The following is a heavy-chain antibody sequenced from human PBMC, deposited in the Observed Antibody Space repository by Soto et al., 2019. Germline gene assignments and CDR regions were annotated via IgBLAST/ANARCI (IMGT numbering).Heavy chain of an antibody. J-gene: IGHJ4*02. CDR1: GFTFSSYG. D-gene: IGHD6-19*01. V-gene: IGHV3-33*01. Sequence: QVQLVESGGGVVQPGRSLRLSCAASGFTFSSYGMHWVRQAPGKGLEWVAVIWYDGSNKYYADSVKGRFTISRDNSKNTLYLQINSLRAEDTAVYYCAREPYIAVYYSDYRGQGTLVTVSS. CDR3: AREPYIAVYYSDY. CDR2: IWYDGSNK.